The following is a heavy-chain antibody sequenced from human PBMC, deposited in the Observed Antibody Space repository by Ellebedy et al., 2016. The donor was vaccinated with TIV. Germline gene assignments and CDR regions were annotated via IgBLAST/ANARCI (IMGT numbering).Heavy chain of an antibody. J-gene: IGHJ3*02. Sequence: GGSLRLXCAASGFTFSSYSMNWVRQAPGKGLEWVSYISSSSSTIYYADSVKGRFTISRDNAKNSLYLQMNSLRDEDTAVYYCARDGGGSPPVDAFDIWGQGTMVTVSS. CDR3: ARDGGGSPPVDAFDI. CDR2: ISSSSSTI. CDR1: GFTFSSYS. D-gene: IGHD1-26*01. V-gene: IGHV3-48*02.